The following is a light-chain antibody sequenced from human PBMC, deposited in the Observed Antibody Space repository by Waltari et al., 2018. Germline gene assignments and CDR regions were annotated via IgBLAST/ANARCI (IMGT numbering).Light chain of an antibody. CDR2: GAS. Sequence: EIVLTQSPGTLSLSPGEIATLSCRASQTVTSNSLAWYQQKPGQAPRLLIYGASSRATDIPGRFSGSGSGTDFTLTISRMEPEDFAVYYCQHYGSSPETFGQGTKLESK. CDR3: QHYGSSPET. V-gene: IGKV3-20*01. J-gene: IGKJ2*01. CDR1: QTVTSNS.